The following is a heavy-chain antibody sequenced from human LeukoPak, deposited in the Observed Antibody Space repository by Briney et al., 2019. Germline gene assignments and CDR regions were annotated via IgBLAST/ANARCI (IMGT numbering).Heavy chain of an antibody. J-gene: IGHJ4*02. V-gene: IGHV3-23*01. Sequence: GGSLRLSCAASGFIFSSYAMSWVRQAPGKGLEWVSAISGSGGSTYYADSVKGRFTISRDNSKNTLYLQMNSLRAEDTAVYYCAKGSLVSSPGGTSYYFDYWGQGTLVTVSS. CDR1: GFIFSSYA. D-gene: IGHD1-1*01. CDR2: ISGSGGST. CDR3: AKGSLVSSPGGTSYYFDY.